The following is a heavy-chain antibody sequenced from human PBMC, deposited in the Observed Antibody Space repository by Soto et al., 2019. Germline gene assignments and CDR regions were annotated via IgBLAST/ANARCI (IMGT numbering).Heavy chain of an antibody. CDR2: INHSGST. D-gene: IGHD2-2*01. J-gene: IGHJ6*02. CDR3: ARVRCSSTSCSQERYYYYGMDV. CDR1: GGSITSSSYY. Sequence: PSETLSLTCTVSGGSITSSSYYWSWIRQPPGKGLEWIGEINHSGSTKYNPSLKSRVTISVDTSKNQFSLKLSSVTAADTAVYYCARVRCSSTSCSQERYYYYGMDVWGQGTTVTVSS. V-gene: IGHV4-39*07.